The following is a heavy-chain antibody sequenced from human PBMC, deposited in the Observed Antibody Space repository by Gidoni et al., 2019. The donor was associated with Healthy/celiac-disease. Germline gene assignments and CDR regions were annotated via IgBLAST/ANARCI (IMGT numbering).Heavy chain of an antibody. Sequence: EVQLLESGGGLVQPGGSLRLSCAASGFTFSSYAMSWVRQAPGKGLEWVSAISGSGGSTYYADSVKGRFTISRDNSKNTLYLQMNSLRAEDTAVYYCAKAPGPDYYDSSGYVYFDYWGQGTLVTVSS. CDR1: GFTFSSYA. V-gene: IGHV3-23*01. J-gene: IGHJ4*02. D-gene: IGHD3-22*01. CDR3: AKAPGPDYYDSSGYVYFDY. CDR2: ISGSGGST.